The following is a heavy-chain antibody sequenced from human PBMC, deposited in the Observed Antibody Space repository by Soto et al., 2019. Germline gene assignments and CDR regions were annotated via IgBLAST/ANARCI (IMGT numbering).Heavy chain of an antibody. Sequence: PGGSLRLSCAASGFTFSSYGMHWVRQAPGKGLEWVAVISYDGSNKYYADSVKGRFTISRDNSKNTLYLQMNSLRAEDTAVYYCAKYGSGSYWYYYYYYGMDVWGKGTTVTVSS. CDR1: GFTFSSYG. CDR2: ISYDGSNK. J-gene: IGHJ6*04. CDR3: AKYGSGSYWYYYYYYGMDV. V-gene: IGHV3-30*18. D-gene: IGHD3-10*01.